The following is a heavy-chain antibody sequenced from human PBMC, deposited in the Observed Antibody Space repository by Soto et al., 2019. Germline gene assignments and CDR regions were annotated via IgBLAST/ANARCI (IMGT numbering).Heavy chain of an antibody. J-gene: IGHJ4*02. CDR2: ISSTTNYI. V-gene: IGHV3-21*06. CDR1: GVTFTRY. Sequence: GGSLRLSCAASGVTFTRYMNWVRQAPGKGLEWVSSISSTTNYIYYGDSMKGRFTISRDNAKNSLYLEMNSLRAEDTAVYCCARESEDLTSNFDYWGQGTLVTVS. CDR3: ARESEDLTSNFDY.